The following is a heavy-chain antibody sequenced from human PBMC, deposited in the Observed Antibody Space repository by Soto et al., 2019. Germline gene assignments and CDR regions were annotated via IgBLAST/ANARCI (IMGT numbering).Heavy chain of an antibody. D-gene: IGHD2-2*01. CDR2: IDPSDSYT. V-gene: IGHV5-10-1*01. CDR3: ARYDAGIVVVPAAAYGMDV. Sequence: PGESLKISCKGSGYSFTSYWISWVRQMPGKGLEWMGRIDPSDSYTSYSPSFQGHVTISADKSISTAYLQWSSLKASDTAMYYCARYDAGIVVVPAAAYGMDVWGQGTTVTVSS. CDR1: GYSFTSYW. J-gene: IGHJ6*02.